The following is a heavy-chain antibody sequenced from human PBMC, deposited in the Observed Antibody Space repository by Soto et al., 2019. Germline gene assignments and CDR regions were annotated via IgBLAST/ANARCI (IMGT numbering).Heavy chain of an antibody. CDR3: AXGGDYYDSSGHYILDL. Sequence: QVQLVQSGAEVKKPGSSVKVSCKASGGTFSGFAFSWVRQAPGQGLEWMGGILPIFRTPNYAQNFQGRLTITADESTTTAYMELSSLRSEDTAVYYCAXGGDYYDSSGHYILDLWGQGTLVTVSS. D-gene: IGHD3-22*01. V-gene: IGHV1-69*01. CDR2: ILPIFRTP. J-gene: IGHJ5*02. CDR1: GGTFSGFA.